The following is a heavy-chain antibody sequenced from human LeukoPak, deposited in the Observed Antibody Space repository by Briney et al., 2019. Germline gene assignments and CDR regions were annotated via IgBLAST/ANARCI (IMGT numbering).Heavy chain of an antibody. D-gene: IGHD1-1*01. V-gene: IGHV3-21*01. CDR1: GFTFSSYS. CDR2: ISSSSSYI. CDR3: ASGGGTTLYI. J-gene: IGHJ3*02. Sequence: GGSLRLSCAASGFTFSSYSMNWVRQAPGKGLEWVSSISSSSSYIYYADSVKGRFTISRDNAKNSLYLQMNSRRAEDTAVYYCASGGGTTLYIWGQGTMVTVSS.